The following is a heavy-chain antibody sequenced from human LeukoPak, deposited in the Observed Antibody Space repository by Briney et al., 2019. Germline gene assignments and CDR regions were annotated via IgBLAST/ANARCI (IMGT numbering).Heavy chain of an antibody. CDR3: AGTYSSSFPMVDY. V-gene: IGHV5-51*01. D-gene: IGHD6-6*01. CDR1: GYSFTSYW. Sequence: GESLKISCKGSGYSFTSYWIGWVRQMPGKGLEWMGIIYPGDSDARYSPSFQGQVTISADKSISTAYLQWSSLKASDTAMYYCAGTYSSSFPMVDYWGQGTLVTVSS. J-gene: IGHJ4*02. CDR2: IYPGDSDA.